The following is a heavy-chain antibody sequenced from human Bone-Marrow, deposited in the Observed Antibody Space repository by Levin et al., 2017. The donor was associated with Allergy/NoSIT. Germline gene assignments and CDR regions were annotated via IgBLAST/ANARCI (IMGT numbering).Heavy chain of an antibody. CDR3: VKRAAGGDIYFEL. CDR2: ISWNSASI. Sequence: GGSLRLSCEASGFTFRDYGMHWVRQPPGKGLEWVSGISWNSASIAYSDSVQGRFTISRDNAKNSLYLQMSSLSAEDTALYYCVKRAAGGDIYFELWGQGTLVTVSS. CDR1: GFTFRDYG. V-gene: IGHV3-9*01. D-gene: IGHD3-9*01. J-gene: IGHJ4*02.